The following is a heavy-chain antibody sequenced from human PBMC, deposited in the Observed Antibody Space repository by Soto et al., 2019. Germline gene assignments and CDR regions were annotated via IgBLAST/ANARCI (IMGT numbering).Heavy chain of an antibody. CDR1: GFTFSSYA. CDR3: AKDRAVAGTFDY. V-gene: IGHV3-23*01. J-gene: IGHJ4*02. D-gene: IGHD6-19*01. Sequence: GGSLRLSCTASGFTFSSYAMSWVRQAPGKGLEWVSAISGSGGSTYYADSVKGRFTISRDNSKNTLYLQMNSLRAEDTAVYYCAKDRAVAGTFDYWGQGTLVPVSS. CDR2: ISGSGGST.